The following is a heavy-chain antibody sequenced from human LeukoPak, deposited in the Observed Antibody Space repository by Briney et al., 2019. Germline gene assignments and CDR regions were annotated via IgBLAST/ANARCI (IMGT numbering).Heavy chain of an antibody. CDR3: ARESGGSGNYYFDY. V-gene: IGHV3-74*01. CDR2: ISSDGSNT. D-gene: IGHD3-10*01. J-gene: IGHJ4*02. CDR1: GFTFRSYW. Sequence: GGSLRLSCAAPGFTFRSYWMHWVRQAPGKGLVWVSRISSDGSNTTYADSVKGRFTISRDNAKNTVYLQMNSLRAEDMAVYYCARESGGSGNYYFDYWGQGTLVTVSS.